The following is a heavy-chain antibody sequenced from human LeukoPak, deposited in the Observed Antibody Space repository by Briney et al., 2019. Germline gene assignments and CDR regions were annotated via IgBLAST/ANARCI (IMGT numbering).Heavy chain of an antibody. CDR1: GFTFSSYA. D-gene: IGHD2-15*01. Sequence: PGGSLRLSCAASGFTFSSYAMSWVRQAPGKGLEWVSAISGSGSSTYYADSVKGRFTISRDNSKNTLYLQMNSLRAEDTAVYYCAKHPSVVVIAADWFDPWGQGTLVTVSS. V-gene: IGHV3-23*01. J-gene: IGHJ5*02. CDR3: AKHPSVVVIAADWFDP. CDR2: ISGSGSST.